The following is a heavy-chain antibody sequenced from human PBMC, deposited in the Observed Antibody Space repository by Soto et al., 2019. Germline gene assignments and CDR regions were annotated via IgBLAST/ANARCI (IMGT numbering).Heavy chain of an antibody. V-gene: IGHV4-31*03. Sequence: SETLSLTCTVSGGSISSGGYYWSWIRQHPGKGLEWIGYIYYSGSTYYNPSLKSRVTISVDTSKNQFSLKLSSVTAADTAVYYCARGYYDSSGSPPPDWFDPWGQGTLVTSPQ. CDR3: ARGYYDSSGSPPPDWFDP. J-gene: IGHJ5*02. CDR2: IYYSGST. D-gene: IGHD3-22*01. CDR1: GGSISSGGYY.